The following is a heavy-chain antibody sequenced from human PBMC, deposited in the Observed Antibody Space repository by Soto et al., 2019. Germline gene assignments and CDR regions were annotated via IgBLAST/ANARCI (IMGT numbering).Heavy chain of an antibody. CDR2: IYYSGST. V-gene: IGHV4-39*01. Sequence: SETLSLTCTVSGGSISSSSYYWGWIRQPPGKGLEWIGSIYYSGSTYYNPSLKSRVTISVDTSKNQFSLKLSSVTAADTAVYYCARLALLWFGESYYFDYWGQGTLVTVSS. CDR1: GGSISSSSYY. J-gene: IGHJ4*02. D-gene: IGHD3-10*01. CDR3: ARLALLWFGESYYFDY.